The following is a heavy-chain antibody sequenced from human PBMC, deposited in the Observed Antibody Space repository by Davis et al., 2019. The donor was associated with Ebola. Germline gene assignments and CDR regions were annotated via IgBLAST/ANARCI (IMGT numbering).Heavy chain of an antibody. CDR2: IWYDGSNK. CDR1: GFTFSSYG. J-gene: IGHJ4*02. Sequence: PGGSLRLSCAASGFTFSSYGMHWVRQAQGKGLEWVAVIWYDGSNKYYADSVKGRFTISRDNSKNTLYLQMNSLRAEDTAVYYCAKEGDSSSSEHFDYWGQGTLVTVSS. D-gene: IGHD6-6*01. V-gene: IGHV3-33*06. CDR3: AKEGDSSSSEHFDY.